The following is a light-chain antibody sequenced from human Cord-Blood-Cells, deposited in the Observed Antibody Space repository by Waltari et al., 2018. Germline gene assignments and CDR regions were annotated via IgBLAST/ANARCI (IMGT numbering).Light chain of an antibody. V-gene: IGLV2-14*01. Sequence: QSALTQPASVSGSPGQSITISCTGTSSDVGGYNYVSWYQQPPGKAPKLMIYDVSKRPSGVSNRFSGSKSGNTASLTISGLQAEDEADYYCSSYTSSSTPVFGGGTKLTVL. J-gene: IGLJ3*02. CDR1: SSDVGGYNY. CDR3: SSYTSSSTPV. CDR2: DVS.